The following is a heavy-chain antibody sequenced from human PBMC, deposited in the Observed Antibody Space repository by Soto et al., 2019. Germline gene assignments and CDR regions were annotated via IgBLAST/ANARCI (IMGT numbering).Heavy chain of an antibody. J-gene: IGHJ5*02. CDR2: ISHDGSKK. Sequence: SLTLFCEAPGLTFRTHGRQQVRQAAGKGPEWVAGISHDGSKKYYVETVEGRFSISRENSKSIVHLQMNNVRTEDTAVYYCAKDTGPYYDFWSGQRLLDPWGQGTLVTV. D-gene: IGHD3-3*01. V-gene: IGHV3-30*18. CDR3: AKDTGPYYDFWSGQRLLDP. CDR1: GLTFRTHG.